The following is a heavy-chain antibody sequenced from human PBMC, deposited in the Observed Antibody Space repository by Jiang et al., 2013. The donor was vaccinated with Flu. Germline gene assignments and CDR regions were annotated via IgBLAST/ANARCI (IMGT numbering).Heavy chain of an antibody. V-gene: IGHV6-1*01. J-gene: IGHJ5*02. CDR1: GDSVSSNSAA. Sequence: QTLSLTCAISGDSVSSNSAAWNWIRQSPSRGLEWLGRTYYRSKWYRDYAVSVKSRITINPDTSRNQFSLQLNSVTPEDTAVYYCVRASWAFCTGGSCYDWFDPWGQGTLVTVSS. D-gene: IGHD2-15*01. CDR3: VRASWAFCTGGSCYDWFDP. CDR2: TYYRSKWYR.